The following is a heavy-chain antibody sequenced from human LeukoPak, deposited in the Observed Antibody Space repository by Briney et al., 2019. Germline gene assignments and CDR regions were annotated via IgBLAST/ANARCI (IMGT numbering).Heavy chain of an antibody. D-gene: IGHD3-10*01. CDR2: FDPEDGET. J-gene: IGHJ3*02. CDR3: AADRVLMLFGELSGALDI. CDR1: GYRLTESS. V-gene: IGHV1-24*01. Sequence: ASVKVSCKVSGYRLTESSMYWVRQAPGKGLEWMGGFDPEDGETIYAQKFQGRVTMTEDTSTDTAYMELSSLRSEDTAVYYCAADRVLMLFGELSGALDIWGQGTMVTVSS.